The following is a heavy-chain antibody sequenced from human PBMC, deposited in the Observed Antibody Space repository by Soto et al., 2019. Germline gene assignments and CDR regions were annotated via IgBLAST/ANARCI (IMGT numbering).Heavy chain of an antibody. CDR2: ISSSSSYI. V-gene: IGHV3-21*01. D-gene: IGHD1-26*01. Sequence: PGGSLRLSCAASGFTFSSYSMNWVRQAPGKGLEWVSSISSSSSYIYYADSVKGRFTISRDNAKNSLYLQMNSLRAEDTAVYYCARDSRRSGSYHYWGQGTLVTVSS. CDR3: ARDSRRSGSYHY. CDR1: GFTFSSYS. J-gene: IGHJ4*02.